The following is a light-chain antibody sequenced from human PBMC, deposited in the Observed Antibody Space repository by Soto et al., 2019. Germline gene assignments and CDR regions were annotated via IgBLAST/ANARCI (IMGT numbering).Light chain of an antibody. CDR3: SSYTSSIPYV. V-gene: IGLV2-14*01. CDR1: SSDVGGYNY. CDR2: DVS. J-gene: IGLJ1*01. Sequence: QSALTQPASVSGSPGQSITISCTGTSSDVGGYNYVSWYQQHPGKAPKLMIYDVSNRPPGVSNRFSGSKSGNTASLTISGLQAEDEADYYCSSYTSSIPYVFGTGTKLTVL.